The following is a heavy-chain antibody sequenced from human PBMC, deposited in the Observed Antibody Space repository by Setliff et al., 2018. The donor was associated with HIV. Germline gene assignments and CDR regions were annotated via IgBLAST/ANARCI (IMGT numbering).Heavy chain of an antibody. CDR1: GYTFTGYY. Sequence: ASVKVSCKASGYTFTGYYMHWVRQAPGQGLEWMGRINPNSGGTNYAQKFQGRVTMTRDTSISTAYMELSRLRSDDTAVYYCAGGTTGYYYYYMDVWGKGTTVTVSS. CDR2: INPNSGGT. V-gene: IGHV1-2*06. J-gene: IGHJ6*03. CDR3: AGGTTGYYYYYMDV.